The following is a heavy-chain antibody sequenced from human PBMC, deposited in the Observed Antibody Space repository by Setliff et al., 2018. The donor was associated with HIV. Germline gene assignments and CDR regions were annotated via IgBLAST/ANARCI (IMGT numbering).Heavy chain of an antibody. CDR2: ITGGGDT. CDR1: GFTFSAYW. V-gene: IGHV3-74*01. J-gene: IGHJ1*01. Sequence: PGGSLRLSCAASGFTFSAYWMHWVRRAPGKGLAWVSRITGGGDTIYADSVKGRFTISRDNSNNTLYLQMNSLRAEDTAVYYCAKGVAVAGTYFQHWGQGTLVTVSS. D-gene: IGHD6-19*01. CDR3: AKGVAVAGTYFQH.